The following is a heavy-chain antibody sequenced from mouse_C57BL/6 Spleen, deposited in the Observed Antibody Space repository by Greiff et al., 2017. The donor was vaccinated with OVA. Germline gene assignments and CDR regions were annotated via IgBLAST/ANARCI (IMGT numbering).Heavy chain of an antibody. Sequence: QVQLQQSGAELVKPGASVKLSCKASGYTFTSYWMHWVKQRPGRGLEWIGRIDPNSGGTKYNEKFKSKATLTVDKPSSTAYMQLSSLTSEDSAVYYCARGDKEGYDYDFDYWGQGTTLTVSS. CDR1: GYTFTSYW. D-gene: IGHD2-4*01. V-gene: IGHV1-72*01. J-gene: IGHJ2*01. CDR3: ARGDKEGYDYDFDY. CDR2: IDPNSGGT.